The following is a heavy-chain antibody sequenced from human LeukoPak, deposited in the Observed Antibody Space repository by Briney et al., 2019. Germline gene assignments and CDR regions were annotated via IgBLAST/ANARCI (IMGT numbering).Heavy chain of an antibody. Sequence: PSETLSLTCAVYGGSFSGYYWSWIRQPPGKGLEWIGYIYYSGSTNYNPSLKSRVTISVDTSKNQFSLKLSSVTAADTAVYYCAGVAREQRSFQHWGQGTLVTVSS. J-gene: IGHJ1*01. D-gene: IGHD6-25*01. V-gene: IGHV4-59*01. CDR2: IYYSGST. CDR1: GGSFSGYY. CDR3: AGVAREQRSFQH.